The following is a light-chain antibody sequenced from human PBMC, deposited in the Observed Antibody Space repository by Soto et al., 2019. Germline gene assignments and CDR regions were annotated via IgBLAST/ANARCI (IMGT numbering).Light chain of an antibody. V-gene: IGKV3-15*01. Sequence: EIVLTQSPATLSLSPGERATLSFVASQTVSRSLALYQQKPGQAPRLLLYGASTRATGIPVRFSGSGSGTEFILTISSLQSEDSAVYYCQQYNNWPRTFGQGTKVDLK. CDR1: QTVSRS. J-gene: IGKJ1*01. CDR2: GAS. CDR3: QQYNNWPRT.